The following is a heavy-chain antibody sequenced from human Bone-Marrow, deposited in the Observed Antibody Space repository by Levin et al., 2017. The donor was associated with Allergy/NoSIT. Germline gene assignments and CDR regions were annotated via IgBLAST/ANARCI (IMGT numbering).Heavy chain of an antibody. CDR1: GFTFSSYA. V-gene: IGHV3-23*01. CDR3: AKVPPYSSSRPYYFDY. CDR2: MSGSGGST. Sequence: GESLKISCAASGFTFSSYAMNWVRQAPGKGLEWVSSMSGSGGSTYYADSVKGRFTISRDNSKNTLYLQMNSLRAEDTAVYYCAKVPPYSSSRPYYFDYWGQGTLVTVSS. D-gene: IGHD6-13*01. J-gene: IGHJ4*02.